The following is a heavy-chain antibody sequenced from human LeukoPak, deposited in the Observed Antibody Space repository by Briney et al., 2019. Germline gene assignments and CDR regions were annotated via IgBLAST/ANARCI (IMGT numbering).Heavy chain of an antibody. Sequence: SETLSLTCTVSGGSITGYYWNWIRQPAGQGLEWLGRVYSSGVGNYNPSLTTRVTMSVDTSKNQFSLKLTSLTAADTAVYYCAREEFLHEIDSSGYFVYWGQGTLVTVSS. CDR1: GGSITGYY. J-gene: IGHJ4*02. D-gene: IGHD3-22*01. CDR3: AREEFLHEIDSSGYFVY. CDR2: VYSSGVG. V-gene: IGHV4-4*07.